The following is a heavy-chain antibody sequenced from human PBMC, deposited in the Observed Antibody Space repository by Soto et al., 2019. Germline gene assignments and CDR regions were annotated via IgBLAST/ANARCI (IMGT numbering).Heavy chain of an antibody. D-gene: IGHD6-19*01. CDR2: VYYSGTT. V-gene: IGHV4-61*01. J-gene: IGHJ4*02. CDR3: ARNTAGSNTLRSRYFFDY. CDR1: GGSVSNKTYY. Sequence: PSEPLSLTCSVSGGSVSNKTYYWSWIRQPPGKRLEWIGYVYYSGTTNYDPSLKSRVTISVDLSKNQFSLRLSSVTTADTALYYCARNTAGSNTLRSRYFFDYWGPVNLVTVSS.